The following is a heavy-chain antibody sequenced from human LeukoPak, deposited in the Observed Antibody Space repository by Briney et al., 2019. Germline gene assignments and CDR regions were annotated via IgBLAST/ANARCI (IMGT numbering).Heavy chain of an antibody. V-gene: IGHV3-23*01. J-gene: IGHJ4*02. Sequence: GGSLRFSCAASGFTFSSYTMSWVRQAPGKGLEWVSAISGSAGIIYDADSVKGRFTISRDNSKNTLYLQMNSLRAEDTAVYYCAKDYYVPNYWGQGTLVTVSS. CDR1: GFTFSSYT. CDR3: AKDYYVPNY. D-gene: IGHD3-22*01. CDR2: ISGSAGII.